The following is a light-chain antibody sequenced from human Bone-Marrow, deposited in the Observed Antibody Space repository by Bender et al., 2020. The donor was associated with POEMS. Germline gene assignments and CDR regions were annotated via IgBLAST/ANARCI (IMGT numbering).Light chain of an antibody. V-gene: IGLV3-21*04. CDR3: QVWDNTNIPWV. J-gene: IGLJ3*02. Sequence: SYVLTQPPSVSVAPGETARIPCGGDNIASQNVHWYLQRPGQAPLLVIQYNSDRPSGIPERFIGSNSGKTATLTISGVEAEDEADYYCQVWDNTNIPWVFGGGTKLTVL. CDR2: YNS. CDR1: NIASQN.